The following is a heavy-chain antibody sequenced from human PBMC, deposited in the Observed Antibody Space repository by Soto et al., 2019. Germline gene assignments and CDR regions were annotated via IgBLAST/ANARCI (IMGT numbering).Heavy chain of an antibody. V-gene: IGHV4-28*01. CDR3: ARLSYGSGSYYLAGVANYYYGMDV. J-gene: IGHJ6*02. Sequence: PSETLALTCAVSGFSMSRSSLWGGIRQPPGEGGEGRGYMSYSGSTNYNPSLKSRVTISVDTSKNQFSLKLSSVTAADTAVYYCARLSYGSGSYYLAGVANYYYGMDVWGQGTTVTVSS. CDR1: GFSMSRSSL. CDR2: MSYSGST. D-gene: IGHD3-10*01.